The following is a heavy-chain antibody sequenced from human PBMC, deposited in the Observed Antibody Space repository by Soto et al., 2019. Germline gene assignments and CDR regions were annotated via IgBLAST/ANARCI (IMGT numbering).Heavy chain of an antibody. Sequence: AVKVCCKASGGSFSSYAISWVRQAPGQGLEWMGGIIPIFGTANYAQKFQGRVTITADESTSTAYMELSSLRSEDTAVYYCARDGLGPYDSSGSKTLYYYYYGMDVWGQGTTVTVSS. D-gene: IGHD3-22*01. CDR2: IIPIFGTA. J-gene: IGHJ6*02. V-gene: IGHV1-69*13. CDR3: ARDGLGPYDSSGSKTLYYYYYGMDV. CDR1: GGSFSSYA.